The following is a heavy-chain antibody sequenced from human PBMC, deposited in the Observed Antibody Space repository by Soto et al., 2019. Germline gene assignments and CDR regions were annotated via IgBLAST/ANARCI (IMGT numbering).Heavy chain of an antibody. CDR1: GFTCSSYC. CDR2: IKQDGSEK. CDR3: ARDGRVVRFLEWLSKPDYYYSGMDV. Sequence: GGALRLSCAASGFTCSSYCMSWVRQAPGKGLERVANIKQDGSEKYYVDSVKGRFTISRDNAKNALYLQMNCLRAEDTAVYYCARDGRVVRFLEWLSKPDYYYSGMDVWGQGTTVTVSS. J-gene: IGHJ6*02. V-gene: IGHV3-7*03. D-gene: IGHD3-3*01.